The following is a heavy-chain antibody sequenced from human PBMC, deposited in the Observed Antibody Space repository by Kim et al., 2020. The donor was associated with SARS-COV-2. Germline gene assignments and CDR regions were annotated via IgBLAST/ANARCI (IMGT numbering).Heavy chain of an antibody. D-gene: IGHD3-10*01. Sequence: GGSLRLSCEASGFTFSKYALSWVRQAPGEGLEWVSAITGDGGSTFFADSVKGRFTISRDNSQSTLYLQMNSLRAEDTAMYYCATSTMVRGAPLWGYGTL. CDR2: ITGDGGST. J-gene: IGHJ1*01. CDR3: ATSTMVRGAPL. V-gene: IGHV3-23*01. CDR1: GFTFSKYA.